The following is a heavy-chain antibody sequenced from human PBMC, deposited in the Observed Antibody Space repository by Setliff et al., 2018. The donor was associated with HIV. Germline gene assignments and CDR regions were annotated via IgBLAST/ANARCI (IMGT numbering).Heavy chain of an antibody. V-gene: IGHV4-39*07. CDR1: GGSISSSSYY. Sequence: SETLSLTCTVSGGSISSSSYYWGWIRQPPGKGLEWIGSIYYSGSAYYSPSLKSRVTISVDTSKNQFSLKLSSVTAADTAVYYCARGAVVTNYFDYWGQGTLVTVSS. D-gene: IGHD2-15*01. CDR2: IYYSGSA. CDR3: ARGAVVTNYFDY. J-gene: IGHJ4*02.